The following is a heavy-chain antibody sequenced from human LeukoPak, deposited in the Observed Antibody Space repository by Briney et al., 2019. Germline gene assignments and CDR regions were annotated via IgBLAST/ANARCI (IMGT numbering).Heavy chain of an antibody. J-gene: IGHJ4*02. Sequence: ASVKVSCKASGYTFTSYGISWVRQAPGQGLEWMGWISAYNGNTNYAQKLQGRVTMTTDTSTSTAYMELRSLRSDDTAVYYCARGAYDSSGYYPLHFDYWGRGTLVTVSS. D-gene: IGHD3-22*01. CDR3: ARGAYDSSGYYPLHFDY. CDR2: ISAYNGNT. CDR1: GYTFTSYG. V-gene: IGHV1-18*01.